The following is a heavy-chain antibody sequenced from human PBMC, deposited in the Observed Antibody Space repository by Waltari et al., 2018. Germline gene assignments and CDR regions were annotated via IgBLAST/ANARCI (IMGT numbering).Heavy chain of an antibody. CDR1: GFTFSNAW. Sequence: EVQLVESGGGLVKPGGSLRLSCAASGFTFSNAWMSWVRQAPGKGREWVGRIKSKTDGGTTDYAAPVKGRFTISRDDSKNTLYLQMNSLKTEDTAVYYCTTPAYCGGDCYTKEYYFDYWGQGTLVTVSS. D-gene: IGHD2-21*01. CDR3: TTPAYCGGDCYTKEYYFDY. V-gene: IGHV3-15*01. J-gene: IGHJ4*02. CDR2: IKSKTDGGTT.